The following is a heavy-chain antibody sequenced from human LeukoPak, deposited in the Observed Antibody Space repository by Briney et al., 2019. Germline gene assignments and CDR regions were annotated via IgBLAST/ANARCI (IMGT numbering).Heavy chain of an antibody. CDR1: GYTFTSYY. CDR2: INPSGGST. J-gene: IGHJ5*02. CDR3: ARAGYSGYDSFLFDP. Sequence: ASVKVSCKASGYTFTSYYIHWVRQAPGQGLEWMGIINPSGGSTSYAQKFQGRVTMTRDTSTSTVYMELSSLRSEDTAVYYCARAGYSGYDSFLFDPWGQGTLVTVSS. V-gene: IGHV1-46*01. D-gene: IGHD5-12*01.